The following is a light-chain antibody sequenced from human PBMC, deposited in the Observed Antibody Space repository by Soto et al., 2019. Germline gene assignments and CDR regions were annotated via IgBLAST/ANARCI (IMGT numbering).Light chain of an antibody. J-gene: IGKJ5*01. V-gene: IGKV1-5*03. Sequence: DIQMTQSPSTLSASVGDRVTITCRASQSISSWLAWYQQKPGKAPKLLIYKASSLESGVPSGFSGSGSGTEFTLTISSLQPDDFATYYCQQYNSYPITFGQATRLEIK. CDR2: KAS. CDR3: QQYNSYPIT. CDR1: QSISSW.